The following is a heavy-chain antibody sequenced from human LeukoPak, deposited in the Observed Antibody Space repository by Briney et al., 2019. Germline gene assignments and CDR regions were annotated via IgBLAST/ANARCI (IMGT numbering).Heavy chain of an antibody. J-gene: IGHJ4*02. CDR3: ARIGYSSSSLDY. D-gene: IGHD6-6*01. Sequence: GGSLRLSCAASGFTFSNYWMTWVRDAPGKGLEWVANIKQDGSQKYYVDSVKGRFTISRDNAKISSYLKMNSLRAEDTAVYYCARIGYSSSSLDYWGQGTLVTVSS. CDR1: GFTFSNYW. V-gene: IGHV3-7*01. CDR2: IKQDGSQK.